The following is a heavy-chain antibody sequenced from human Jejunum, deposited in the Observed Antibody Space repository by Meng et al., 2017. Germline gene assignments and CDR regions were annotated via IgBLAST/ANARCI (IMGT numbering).Heavy chain of an antibody. CDR1: GITLSNYS. V-gene: IGHV3-21*01. J-gene: IGHJ6*02. CDR3: ARAYGDYEGRFYYYAMDV. Sequence: GESLKISCVGSGITLSNYSMNWVRQAPGKGLEGVSFISSSSSWIYYADSVKGRFTISRDNAKNSQYLQMNSLRAEDTAVYYCARAYGDYEGRFYYYAMDVWGQGTTVTVSS. CDR2: ISSSSSWI. D-gene: IGHD4-17*01.